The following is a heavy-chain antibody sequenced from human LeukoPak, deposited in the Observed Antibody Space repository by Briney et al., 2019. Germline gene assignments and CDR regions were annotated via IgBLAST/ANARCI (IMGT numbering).Heavy chain of an antibody. Sequence: GGSLRLSCAASGFTFSDYYMSWIRQAPGKGLQWVSYISSSGSTIYYADSVKGRFTISRDNAKNSLYLQMNSLRAEDTAVYYCARDRTWGFYGSGSFDYWGQGTLATVSS. J-gene: IGHJ4*02. CDR1: GFTFSDYY. V-gene: IGHV3-11*01. D-gene: IGHD3-10*01. CDR3: ARDRTWGFYGSGSFDY. CDR2: ISSSGSTI.